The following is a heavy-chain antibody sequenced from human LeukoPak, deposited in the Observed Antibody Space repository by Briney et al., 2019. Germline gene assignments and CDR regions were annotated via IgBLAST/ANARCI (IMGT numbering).Heavy chain of an antibody. V-gene: IGHV4-39*02. J-gene: IGHJ4*02. D-gene: IGHD6-19*01. CDR2: IYYSGST. Sequence: PSETLSLTCNVSGGSISTSHYYWDWIRQPPGKGLEGIGDIYYSGSTDYNPSLKSRVTLSVDTSKNHFSLKLISVTAADTAVYYCARRVAVAGFSYFDYWGQGTLVTVSS. CDR1: GGSISTSHYY. CDR3: ARRVAVAGFSYFDY.